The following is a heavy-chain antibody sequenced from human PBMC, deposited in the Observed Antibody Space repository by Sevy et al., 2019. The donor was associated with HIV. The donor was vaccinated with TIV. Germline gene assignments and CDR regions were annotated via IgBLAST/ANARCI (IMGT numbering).Heavy chain of an antibody. CDR2: IYPGDSDT. Sequence: GESLKISCKGSGYSFTSYWIGWVRQMPGKGLEWMGIIYPGDSDTTYSPSFQGQVTISADKSISTAYLQWSSLKASDTAMYYCARHVESGSQLHHGMDVWGQGTTVTVSS. J-gene: IGHJ6*02. D-gene: IGHD1-26*01. CDR3: ARHVESGSQLHHGMDV. CDR1: GYSFTSYW. V-gene: IGHV5-51*01.